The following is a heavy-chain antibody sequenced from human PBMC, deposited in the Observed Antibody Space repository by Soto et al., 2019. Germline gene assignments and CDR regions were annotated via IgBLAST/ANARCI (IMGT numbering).Heavy chain of an antibody. D-gene: IGHD6-13*01. J-gene: IGHJ4*02. CDR3: ARGGGRVDIAAPGMMFY. V-gene: IGHV4-34*01. CDR2: INHSGST. Sequence: QVQLQQWGAGLLKPSETLSLTCAVYGVSFSGYYWSWIRQPPGKGLEWIGEINHSGSTNYNPSLKCRVTISVDTSKTQFSRKLSSMTSADTVIYYCARGGGRVDIAAPGMMFYSGEGTLVTVSS. CDR1: GVSFSGYY.